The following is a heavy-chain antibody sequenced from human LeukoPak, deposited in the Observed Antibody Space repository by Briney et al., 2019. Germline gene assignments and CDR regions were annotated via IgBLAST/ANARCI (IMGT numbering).Heavy chain of an antibody. D-gene: IGHD3-10*02. J-gene: IGHJ6*04. CDR3: AELGITMIGGV. V-gene: IGHV3-23*01. CDR1: GFTFSRSG. Sequence: GGSLRLSCAASGFTFSRSGMTWVRQAPGKGLEWVSIISDSGFSTYYADSVKGRFTISRDNSKNTVYLQMTSLRAEDTAVYYCAELGITMIGGVWGKGTTVTISS. CDR2: ISDSGFST.